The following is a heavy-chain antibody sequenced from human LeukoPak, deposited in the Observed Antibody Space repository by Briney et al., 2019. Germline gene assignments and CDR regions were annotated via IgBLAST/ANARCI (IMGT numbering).Heavy chain of an antibody. Sequence: SETLSLTCTVSGGSISSYYWSWIRQPPGKGLEWIGYIYYSGSTNYNPSLKSRVTISVDTSKNQFSLKLSSVTAADTAVYYCARDKTGATIGWFDPWGQGTLVTVSS. CDR1: GGSISSYY. D-gene: IGHD1-26*01. CDR2: IYYSGST. V-gene: IGHV4-59*12. J-gene: IGHJ5*02. CDR3: ARDKTGATIGWFDP.